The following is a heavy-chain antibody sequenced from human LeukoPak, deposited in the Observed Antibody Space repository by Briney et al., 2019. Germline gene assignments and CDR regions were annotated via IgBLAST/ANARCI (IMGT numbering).Heavy chain of an antibody. CDR3: ARDYGDYGGAFDI. Sequence: PGGSLRLSCAASGFTFSSYAMHWVRQAPGKGLEWVAVISYDGSNKYYADSVKGRFTISRDNSKNTLYLQMNSLRAEDTAVYYCARDYGDYGGAFDIWGQGTMVTVSS. CDR1: GFTFSSYA. D-gene: IGHD4-17*01. J-gene: IGHJ3*02. V-gene: IGHV3-30-3*01. CDR2: ISYDGSNK.